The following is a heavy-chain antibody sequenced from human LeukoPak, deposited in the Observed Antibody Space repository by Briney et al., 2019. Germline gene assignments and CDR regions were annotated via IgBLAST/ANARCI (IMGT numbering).Heavy chain of an antibody. CDR2: ISYDGSNK. J-gene: IGHJ4*02. CDR1: GFTFSSYP. Sequence: PGGSLRLSCAASGFTFSSYPMHWVRQAPGKGLEWVAVISYDGSNKYYADSVKGRFTISRDNSKNTLYLQMNSLRAEDTAVYYCARALMVRGVTRTFGYWGQGTLVTVSS. CDR3: ARALMVRGVTRTFGY. V-gene: IGHV3-30*04. D-gene: IGHD3-10*01.